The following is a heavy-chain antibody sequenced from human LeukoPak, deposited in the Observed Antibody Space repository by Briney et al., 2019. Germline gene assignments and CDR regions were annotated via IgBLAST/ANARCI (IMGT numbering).Heavy chain of an antibody. CDR1: GFTFSSYG. D-gene: IGHD6-13*01. CDR3: ARAAGSWSNWFDP. Sequence: PGRSLRLSCAASGFTFSSYGMHWVRQAPGKGLEWVAVIWYDGSNKYYADSVKGRFTISRDNSKNTLYLQMNSLRAEDTAVHYCARAAGSWSNWFDPWGQGTLVTVSS. V-gene: IGHV3-33*01. J-gene: IGHJ5*02. CDR2: IWYDGSNK.